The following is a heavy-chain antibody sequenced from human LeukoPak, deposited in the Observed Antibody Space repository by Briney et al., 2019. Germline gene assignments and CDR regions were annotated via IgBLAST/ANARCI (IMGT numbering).Heavy chain of an antibody. CDR3: AKQLYATCYTALDY. Sequence: GGSLRLSCAASGFTFSNYAMTWVRQAPGKGLEWVSVICAGDSNTYYADSVQGRFTISRDNSKNTLYLQMNSLRVEDTAVYYCAKQLYATCYTALDYSGQGTLVTVSS. J-gene: IGHJ4*02. CDR1: GFTFSNYA. CDR2: ICAGDSNT. V-gene: IGHV3-23*01. D-gene: IGHD2/OR15-2a*01.